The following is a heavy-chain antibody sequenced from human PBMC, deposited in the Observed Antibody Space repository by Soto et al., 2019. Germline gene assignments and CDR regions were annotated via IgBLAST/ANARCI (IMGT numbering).Heavy chain of an antibody. CDR1: GGSISSGGYY. J-gene: IGHJ4*02. Sequence: PSETLSLTCTVSGGSISSGGYYWSWIRQHPGKGLEWIGYIYYSGSTYYNPSLKSRVTISVDTSKNQFSLKLSSVTAADTAVYYCARAHPQTHYFDYWGQGTLVTVSS. CDR2: IYYSGST. V-gene: IGHV4-31*03. CDR3: ARAHPQTHYFDY.